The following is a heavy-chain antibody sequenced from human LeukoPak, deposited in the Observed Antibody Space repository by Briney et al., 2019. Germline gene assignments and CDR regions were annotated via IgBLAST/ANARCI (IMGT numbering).Heavy chain of an antibody. CDR3: ARGYYDILTGYFFYWYFDL. J-gene: IGHJ2*01. Sequence: PSQTLSLTCTVSGGSISSGSYYWSWIRQPAGKGLEWIGRIYTSGSTNYNPSLKSRVTISVDTSKNQFSLKLSSVTAADTAVYYCARGYYDILTGYFFYWYFDLWGRGTQVTVSS. CDR2: IYTSGST. D-gene: IGHD3-9*01. CDR1: GGSISSGSYY. V-gene: IGHV4-61*02.